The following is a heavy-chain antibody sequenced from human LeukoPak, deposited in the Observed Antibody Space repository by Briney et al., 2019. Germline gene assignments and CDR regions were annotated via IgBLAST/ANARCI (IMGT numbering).Heavy chain of an antibody. CDR1: GYIFTSYY. V-gene: IGHV1-46*01. Sequence: EASVKVSRKASGYIFTSYYMHWVRQAPGQGLEWMGIINPSGGDTTYAQKFQGRLSMTRDMSTSTVYMELSSLRSEDTAVYYCARTFYEQMPHFDYWGQGTLVTVSS. CDR2: INPSGGDT. J-gene: IGHJ4*02. CDR3: ARTFYEQMPHFDY. D-gene: IGHD3-16*01.